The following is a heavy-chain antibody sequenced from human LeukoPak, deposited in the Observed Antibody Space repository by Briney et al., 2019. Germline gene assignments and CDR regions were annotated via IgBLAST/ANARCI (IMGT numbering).Heavy chain of an antibody. D-gene: IGHD6-13*01. Sequence: SETLSLTCAVYGGSFSGYYWSWIRQPPGKGLEWIGEINHSGSTNYNPSLKSRVTISVDTSKNQFSLKLSSVTAADTAVYYCARTHSTATIYYHYMDVWGKGTTVTVSS. J-gene: IGHJ6*03. CDR3: ARTHSTATIYYHYMDV. CDR2: INHSGST. V-gene: IGHV4-34*01. CDR1: GGSFSGYY.